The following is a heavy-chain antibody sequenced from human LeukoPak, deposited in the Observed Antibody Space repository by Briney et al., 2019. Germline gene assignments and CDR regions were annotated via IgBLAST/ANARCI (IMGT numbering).Heavy chain of an antibody. Sequence: GGSLRLSCAASGFTFDDYGMSWVRQAPGKGLEWVSGVNWNGGSAGYADSVKGRFTISRDNAKNSLYLQMNSLRAEDTALHHCARDMRSQAAPFYYYYGMDVWGQGTTVTVSS. CDR3: ARDMRSQAAPFYYYYGMDV. V-gene: IGHV3-20*01. CDR2: VNWNGGSA. CDR1: GFTFDDYG. D-gene: IGHD6-6*01. J-gene: IGHJ6*02.